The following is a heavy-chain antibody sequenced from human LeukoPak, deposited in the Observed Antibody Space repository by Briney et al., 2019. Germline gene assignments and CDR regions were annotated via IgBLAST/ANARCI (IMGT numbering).Heavy chain of an antibody. V-gene: IGHV7-4-1*02. Sequence: GASVKVSCKASGYTFTGYAMNWVRQAPGQGLEWMGWINTNTGNPTYAQGFTGRFVFSLDTSVSTAYLQISSLKAEDTAVYYCARRAYYYDSSGYYGDYWGQGTLVTVSS. CDR2: INTNTGNP. CDR3: ARRAYYYDSSGYYGDY. D-gene: IGHD3-22*01. CDR1: GYTFTGYA. J-gene: IGHJ4*02.